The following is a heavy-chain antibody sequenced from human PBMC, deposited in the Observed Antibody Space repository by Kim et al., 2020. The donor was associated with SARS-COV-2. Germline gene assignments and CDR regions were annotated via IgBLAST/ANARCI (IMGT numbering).Heavy chain of an antibody. V-gene: IGHV1-69*13. J-gene: IGHJ3*01. D-gene: IGHD2-2*01. CDR2: IIPIFGAT. Sequence: SVKVSCKASGGTFSMFAISWVRQAPGQGLEWMGGIIPIFGATSYAQNFQGRVIITADESTNTAYMDLSSLRPGDTAVYYCARGRDIVVDPTDHDPFDVWGQGTMVTVSS. CDR1: GGTFSMFA. CDR3: ARGRDIVVDPTDHDPFDV.